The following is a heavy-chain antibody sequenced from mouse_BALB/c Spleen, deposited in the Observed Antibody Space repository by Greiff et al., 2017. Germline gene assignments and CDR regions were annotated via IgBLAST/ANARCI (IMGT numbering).Heavy chain of an antibody. CDR1: GFTFSSYW. CDR3: TRGYYGSSPAWFAY. V-gene: IGHV6-6*02. D-gene: IGHD1-1*01. CDR2: IRLKSDNYAT. J-gene: IGHJ3*01. Sequence: EVKLVESGGGLVQPGGSMKLSCVASGFTFSSYWMSWVRQSPEKGLEWVAEIRLKSDNYATHYAESVKGKFTISRDDSKSRLYLQMNSLRAEDTGIYYCTRGYYGSSPAWFAYWGQGTLVTVSA.